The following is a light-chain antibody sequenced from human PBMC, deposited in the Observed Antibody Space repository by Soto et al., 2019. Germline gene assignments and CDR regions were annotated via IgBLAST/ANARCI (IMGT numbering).Light chain of an antibody. J-gene: IGKJ1*01. V-gene: IGKV3-20*01. CDR2: GAS. CDR3: HQYGSAPST. Sequence: ELVLTQSPGTLSLSPGERATLSCRASQSVTSTFLASYQQRPGQAPRLLIYGASSRATGIPDRFSGSGSGTEFTLTISRLEPEDFAVYYCHQYGSAPSTFGRGTKVEIK. CDR1: QSVTSTF.